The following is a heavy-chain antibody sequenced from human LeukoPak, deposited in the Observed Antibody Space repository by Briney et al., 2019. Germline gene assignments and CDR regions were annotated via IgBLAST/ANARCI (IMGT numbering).Heavy chain of an antibody. D-gene: IGHD1-26*01. CDR3: ARVIVGATSGDY. V-gene: IGHV1-18*01. CDR2: IIVYNGNT. CDR1: GYTFTNYG. J-gene: IGHJ4*02. Sequence: ASVKVSCKASGYTFTNYGVSWARQAPGQGLEWMGWIIVYNGNTNYAQKLQGRVTMTTDTSTSTAYMELRSLRSDDTAVYYCARVIVGATSGDYWGQGTLVTVSS.